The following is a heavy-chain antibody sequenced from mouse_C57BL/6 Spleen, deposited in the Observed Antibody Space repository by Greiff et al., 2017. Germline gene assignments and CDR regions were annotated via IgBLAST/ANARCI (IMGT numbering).Heavy chain of an antibody. J-gene: IGHJ3*01. CDR1: GYTFTEYT. D-gene: IGHD4-1*01. CDR2: FYPGSGRI. V-gene: IGHV1-62-2*01. CDR3: ARHEEAGAGAWFAY. Sequence: QVQLQQSGAELVKPGASVKLSCKASGYTFTEYTIHWVKQRSGKGLEWIGWFYPGSGRIKYNEKFKDKATLTADKSSSPVYMEISRLTSEDSAVYFCARHEEAGAGAWFAYWGQGTLVTVSA.